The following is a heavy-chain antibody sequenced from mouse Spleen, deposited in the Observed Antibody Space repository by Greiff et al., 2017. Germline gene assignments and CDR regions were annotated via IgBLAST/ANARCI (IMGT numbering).Heavy chain of an antibody. CDR2: IDPENGDT. Sequence: EVKLQESGAELVRPGASVKLSCTASGFNIKDDYMHWVKQRPEQGLEWIGWIDPENGDTEYASKFQGKATITADTSSNTAYLQLSSLTSEDTAVYYCTVVATDFDYWGQGTTLTVSS. D-gene: IGHD1-1*01. CDR3: TVVATDFDY. V-gene: IGHV14-4*01. J-gene: IGHJ2*01. CDR1: GFNIKDDY.